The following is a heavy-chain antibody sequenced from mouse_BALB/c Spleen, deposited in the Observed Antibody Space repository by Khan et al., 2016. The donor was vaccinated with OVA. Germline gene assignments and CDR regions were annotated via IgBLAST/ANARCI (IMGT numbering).Heavy chain of an antibody. V-gene: IGHV5-4*02. CDR1: GFTFSDYY. Sequence: EVELVESGGGLVKPGGSRKLSCAASGFTFSDYYMYWVRQTPEKRLEWVATISDGGSYTYYPDSVKGRFTISRDDAKNNLYLQMSSLKSEDTAMYYCARGYYGDPFAYWGQGTLVTVSA. CDR3: ARGYYGDPFAY. J-gene: IGHJ3*01. CDR2: ISDGGSYT. D-gene: IGHD2-13*01.